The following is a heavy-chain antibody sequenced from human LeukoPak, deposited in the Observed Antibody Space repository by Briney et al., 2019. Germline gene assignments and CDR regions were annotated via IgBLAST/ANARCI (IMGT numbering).Heavy chain of an antibody. V-gene: IGHV3-7*03. CDR2: INSDGSEG. J-gene: IGHJ3*01. CDR3: ARSSYSSSSSV. D-gene: IGHD6-6*01. Sequence: GGSLRLSCAVSGFTFSGFWMSWSRKAPGRGLEWVASINSDGSEGFYADVVKGRFTISRDNAKNSLYLQINSLRAEDTAVYYCARSSYSSSSSVWGQGTMVTVSS. CDR1: GFTFSGFW.